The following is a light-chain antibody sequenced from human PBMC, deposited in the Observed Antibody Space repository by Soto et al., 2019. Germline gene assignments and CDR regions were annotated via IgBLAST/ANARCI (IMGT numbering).Light chain of an antibody. Sequence: DIQMTQSPSTLSASVGDRVTITCRASQSISSWLAWYQQKPGKAPKILIYNASSLESGVPSRFSGSGSGTEFTLTISSLQPDDFATYYFQQYNSYSRTFGQGTKVEIK. CDR1: QSISSW. CDR2: NAS. V-gene: IGKV1-5*03. J-gene: IGKJ1*01. CDR3: QQYNSYSRT.